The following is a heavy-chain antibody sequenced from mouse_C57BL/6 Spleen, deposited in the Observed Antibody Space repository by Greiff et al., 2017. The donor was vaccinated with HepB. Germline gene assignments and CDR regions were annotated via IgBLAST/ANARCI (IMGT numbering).Heavy chain of an antibody. Sequence: VKLQQPGAELVMPGASVKLSCKASGYTFTSYWMHWVKQRPGQGLEWIGEIDPSDSYTNYNQKFKGKSTLTVDKSSSTAYMQLSSLTSEDSAVYYCARYLYYGSPWFAYWGQGTLVTVSA. V-gene: IGHV1-69*01. J-gene: IGHJ3*01. CDR3: ARYLYYGSPWFAY. CDR1: GYTFTSYW. D-gene: IGHD1-1*01. CDR2: IDPSDSYT.